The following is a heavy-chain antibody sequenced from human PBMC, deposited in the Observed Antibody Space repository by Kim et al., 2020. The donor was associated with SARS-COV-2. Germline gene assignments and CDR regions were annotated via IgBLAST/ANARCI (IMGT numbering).Heavy chain of an antibody. J-gene: IGHJ6*02. CDR3: AKNPLGHYDFRDYYGMDV. CDR1: GDNVSSNSAA. CDR2: TYYRSKWYT. V-gene: IGHV6-1*01. D-gene: IGHD3-3*01. Sequence: SQTLSLTCAISGDNVSSNSAAWSWLRQSPSRGLEWLGRTYYRSKWYTHYAVSVKSRITIKPDTSKNQFSLQLNSVTPEDTAVYYCAKNPLGHYDFRDYYGMDVWGQGTTVTVSS.